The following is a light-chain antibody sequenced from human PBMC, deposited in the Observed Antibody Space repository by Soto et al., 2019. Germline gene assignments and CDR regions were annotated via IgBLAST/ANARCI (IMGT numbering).Light chain of an antibody. Sequence: EIVLTQSPATLSLSPGERATLSCRASQSISSSYFAWYQQKPGQAPRLLIYDASDRATGIPARFSGSGSGTDFTLTISSLEPEDFAVYYCQQRSNWPPSITFGQGTRLEIK. CDR3: QQRSNWPPSIT. V-gene: IGKV3-11*01. CDR2: DAS. CDR1: QSISSSY. J-gene: IGKJ5*01.